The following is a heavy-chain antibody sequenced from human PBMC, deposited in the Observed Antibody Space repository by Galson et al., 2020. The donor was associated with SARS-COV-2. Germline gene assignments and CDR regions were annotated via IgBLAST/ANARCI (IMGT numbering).Heavy chain of an antibody. CDR1: GFTFSSSG. D-gene: IGHD3-16*01. Sequence: GESLKISCAASGFTFSSSGMHWVRQAPGKGLEWVAVIRYDGSNKYYADSVKGRFTISRDNSKNTLYLQMNSLRAEDTAVYYCTRDHQFGQGCGGTGDYWGQGTLVTVSS. V-gene: IGHV3-30*02. CDR2: IRYDGSNK. CDR3: TRDHQFGQGCGGTGDY. J-gene: IGHJ4*02.